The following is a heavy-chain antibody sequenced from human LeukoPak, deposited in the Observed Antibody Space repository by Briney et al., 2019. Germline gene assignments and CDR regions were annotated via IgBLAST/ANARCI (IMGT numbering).Heavy chain of an antibody. CDR2: IIPIFGTA. CDR3: ARSVIRYFDWPCYFDY. J-gene: IGHJ4*02. V-gene: IGHV1-69*13. CDR1: GGTFSSYA. Sequence: VASVKVSCKASGGTFSSYAISWVRQAPGQGLEWMGGIIPIFGTANYAQKFQGRVTITADESTSTAYMELSSLRSEDTAVYYCARSVIRYFDWPCYFDYWGQGTLVTVSS. D-gene: IGHD3-9*01.